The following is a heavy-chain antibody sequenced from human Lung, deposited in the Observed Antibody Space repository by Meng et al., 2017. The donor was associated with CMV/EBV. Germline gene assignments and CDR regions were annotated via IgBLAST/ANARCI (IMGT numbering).Heavy chain of an antibody. J-gene: IGHJ4*02. V-gene: IGHV5-51*01. CDR1: GYSFTSYW. CDR3: ARKEESYSSSGFDY. CDR2: IYPGDSDT. Sequence: EXXKISXKGSGYSFTSYWIGWVRQMPGKGLEWMGIIYPGDSDTRYSPSCQGQVTISADKSISTAYLQWSSLKASDTAMYYCARKEESYSSSGFDYWGQGTLVTVSS. D-gene: IGHD6-6*01.